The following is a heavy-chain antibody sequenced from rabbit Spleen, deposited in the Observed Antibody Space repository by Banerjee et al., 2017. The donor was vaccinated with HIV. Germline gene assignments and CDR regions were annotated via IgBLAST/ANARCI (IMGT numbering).Heavy chain of an antibody. V-gene: IGHV1S40*01. CDR3: ARDTGTSFSTYGMDL. CDR2: IYAGSSGNT. CDR1: GIDFSSWYY. D-gene: IGHD8-1*01. J-gene: IGHJ6*01. Sequence: EESGGGLVKPGGTLTLTCKVSGIDFSSWYYMCWDRQAPGKGLELIGCIYAGSSGNTYSATWAKGRFTISKTSSTTVTLQMTSLTAADTATYFCARDTGTSFSTYGMDLWGPGTLVTVS.